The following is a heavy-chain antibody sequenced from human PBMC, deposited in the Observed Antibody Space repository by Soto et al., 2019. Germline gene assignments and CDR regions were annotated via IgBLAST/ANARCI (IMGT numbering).Heavy chain of an antibody. CDR3: AKDTRRDCSSTSCYGKFDY. V-gene: IGHV3-23*01. J-gene: IGHJ4*02. D-gene: IGHD2-2*01. CDR2: ISGSGGST. CDR1: GCTFSSYA. Sequence: EVQLLESGGGLVQPGGSLRLSCAASGCTFSSYAMSWVRQAPGKGLEWVSAISGSGGSTYYADSVKGRFTISRDTSKNTLYLQMNSLRAEDTAVYYCAKDTRRDCSSTSCYGKFDYWGQGPLVTVSS.